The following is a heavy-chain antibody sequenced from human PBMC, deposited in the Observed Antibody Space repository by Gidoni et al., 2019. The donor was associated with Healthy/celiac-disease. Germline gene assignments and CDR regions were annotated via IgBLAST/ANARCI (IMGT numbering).Heavy chain of an antibody. CDR3: ARDRIAVALHWYFDL. CDR1: GFTFSSYA. V-gene: IGHV3-30*04. J-gene: IGHJ2*01. D-gene: IGHD6-19*01. CDR2: ISYNGSNK. Sequence: QVQLVESGGGVVQPGRALRLSCAASGFTFSSYARHWGRQAPGKVLDWVAVISYNGSNKYYADSVKGGFTIARDNSKNTLYLQMNSLRAEDTAVYYCARDRIAVALHWYFDLWGRGTLVTVSS.